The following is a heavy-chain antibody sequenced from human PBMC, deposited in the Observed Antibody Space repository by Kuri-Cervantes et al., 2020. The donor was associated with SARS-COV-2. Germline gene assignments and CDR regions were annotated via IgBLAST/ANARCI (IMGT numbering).Heavy chain of an antibody. V-gene: IGHV3-23*01. D-gene: IGHD1-1*01. CDR2: ISARGGGT. CDR3: VRDGDHWNFDY. Sequence: GESLKISCAASGFTFSSYVMSWVRQAPGKGLEWVSAISARGGGTYYADSVKGRFTLSRDNAKNMLFLQMNSLRAEDTAVYYCVRDGDHWNFDYWGQGTLVTVSS. J-gene: IGHJ4*02. CDR1: GFTFSSYV.